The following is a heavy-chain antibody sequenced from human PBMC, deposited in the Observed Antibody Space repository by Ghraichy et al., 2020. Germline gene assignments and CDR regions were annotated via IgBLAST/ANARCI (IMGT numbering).Heavy chain of an antibody. Sequence: GGSLRLSCVASGFSFSDRYIDWVRQAPGRRLEWVARIRSKVRSYTTEYAASVKGRFTVSRDDPKNSVDLQMNSLKTKDTALYYCAADSGKNSHYLWGEGTLVTVSS. CDR2: IRSKVRSYTT. V-gene: IGHV3-72*01. CDR3: AADSGKNSHYL. J-gene: IGHJ5*02. D-gene: IGHD1-26*01. CDR1: GFSFSDRY.